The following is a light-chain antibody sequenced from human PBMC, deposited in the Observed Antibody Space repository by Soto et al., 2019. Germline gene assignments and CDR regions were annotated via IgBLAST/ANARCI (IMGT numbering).Light chain of an antibody. V-gene: IGKV1-33*01. Sequence: DIPMTQSPSSLSASVGDRVTITCQASQDISNYLNWYQQKPGKAPKLLIYDASNLETGVPSRFSGSGSGTDFTFTISSLQPEDIATYYYQQYDNLPGQTFGPGTKVDIK. CDR1: QDISNY. CDR2: DAS. CDR3: QQYDNLPGQT. J-gene: IGKJ3*01.